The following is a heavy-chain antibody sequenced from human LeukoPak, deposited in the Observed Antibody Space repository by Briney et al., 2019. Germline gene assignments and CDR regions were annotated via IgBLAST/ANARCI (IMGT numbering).Heavy chain of an antibody. J-gene: IGHJ4*02. CDR2: INHSGST. CDR1: GGSFSGYY. CDR3: ARLVSGYYFVYFDY. D-gene: IGHD3-22*01. V-gene: IGHV4-34*01. Sequence: SETLSLTCAVYGGSFSGYYWSWIRQPPGKGLEWIGEINHSGSTNYNPSLKSRVTISVDTSKNQFSLKLSSVTAADTAVYYCARLVSGYYFVYFDYWGQGTLVTVSS.